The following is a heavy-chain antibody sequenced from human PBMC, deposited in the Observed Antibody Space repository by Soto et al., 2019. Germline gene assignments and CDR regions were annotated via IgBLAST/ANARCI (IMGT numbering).Heavy chain of an antibody. CDR1: GFTFSSYA. V-gene: IGHV3-23*01. Sequence: PGGSLRLSCAASGFTFSSYAMSWVRQAPGKGLEWVSAIIGSGGSTYYADSVKGRFTISRDNSKNTLYLQMNSLRAEDTAVYYCAKDPRYFDWLSPSFDYWGQGTLVTVSS. CDR3: AKDPRYFDWLSPSFDY. CDR2: IIGSGGST. J-gene: IGHJ4*02. D-gene: IGHD3-9*01.